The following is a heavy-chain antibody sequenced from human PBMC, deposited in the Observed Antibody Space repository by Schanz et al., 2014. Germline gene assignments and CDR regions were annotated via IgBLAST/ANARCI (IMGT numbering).Heavy chain of an antibody. D-gene: IGHD6-13*01. CDR3: ASSGAGYSSSWDFDY. CDR2: IIPSLGLA. CDR1: GYTFTSYG. J-gene: IGHJ4*02. V-gene: IGHV1-69*10. Sequence: QVQLVQSGAEVKKPGASVKVSCKASGYTFTSYGISWVRQAPGQGLEWMGWIIPSLGLAKYEQKFQDKVTITADKSTFTAYMDVSSLRSEDTAVYYCASSGAGYSSSWDFDYWGQGTLVNGSS.